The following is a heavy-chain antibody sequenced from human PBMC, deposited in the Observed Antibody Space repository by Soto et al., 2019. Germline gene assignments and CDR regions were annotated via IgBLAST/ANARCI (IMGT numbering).Heavy chain of an antibody. V-gene: IGHV1-3*01. CDR1: EYTFTSYA. D-gene: IGHD6-19*01. CDR2: INAGNGNT. CDR3: ARDSSGWYGVPTDY. Sequence: ASVKVSCKASEYTFTSYAMHWVRQAPGQRLEWMGWINAGNGNTKYSQKFQGRVTITRDTSASTAYMELSSLRSEDTAVYYCARDSSGWYGVPTDYWGQGTLVTVSS. J-gene: IGHJ4*02.